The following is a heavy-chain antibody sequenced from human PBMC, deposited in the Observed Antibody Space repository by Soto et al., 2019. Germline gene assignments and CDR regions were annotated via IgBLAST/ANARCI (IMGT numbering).Heavy chain of an antibody. V-gene: IGHV3-33*01. Sequence: QVQLVESGGGVVQPGRSLRLSCAASGFTFISYGMHWVRHAPGKGLEWVAVIWYDGSNKYYADSVKGRFTISRDNSKNTLYRQMHSLRAEDTAVYYCAREGGPLPPYWYFDLWGRGTLVTVSS. J-gene: IGHJ2*01. CDR2: IWYDGSNK. D-gene: IGHD3-16*01. CDR1: GFTFISYG. CDR3: AREGGPLPPYWYFDL.